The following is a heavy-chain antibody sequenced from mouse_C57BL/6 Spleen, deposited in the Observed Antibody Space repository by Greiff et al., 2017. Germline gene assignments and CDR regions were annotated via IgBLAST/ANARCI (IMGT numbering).Heavy chain of an antibody. J-gene: IGHJ2*01. CDR2: IHPSDSGT. CDR3: AIRVYYDYGYFDY. CDR1: GYTFTSYW. Sequence: QVQLQQPGAELVKPGASVKVSCKASGYTFTSYWMHWVKQRPGQGLEWIGRIHPSDSGTNYNQKFKGKATLTVDKSSSTADMQLSSLTSEDSAVYYWAIRVYYDYGYFDYWGQGTTLTVSS. V-gene: IGHV1-74*01. D-gene: IGHD2-4*01.